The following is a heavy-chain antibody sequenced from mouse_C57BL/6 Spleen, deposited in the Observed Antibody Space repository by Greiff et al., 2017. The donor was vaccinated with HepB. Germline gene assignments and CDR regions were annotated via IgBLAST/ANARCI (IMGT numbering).Heavy chain of an antibody. CDR1: GFTFSDYG. CDR2: ISSGSSTI. Sequence: DVMLVESGGGLVKPGGSLKLSCAASGFTFSDYGMHWVRQAPEKGLEWVAYISSGSSTIYYADTVKGRFTISRDNAKNTLFLQMTSLRSEDTAMYYCAKAGPYYYAMDYWGQGTSVTVSS. J-gene: IGHJ4*01. V-gene: IGHV5-17*01. CDR3: AKAGPYYYAMDY.